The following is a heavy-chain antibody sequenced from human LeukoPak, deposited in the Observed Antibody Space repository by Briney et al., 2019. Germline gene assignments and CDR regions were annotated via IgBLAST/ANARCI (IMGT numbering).Heavy chain of an antibody. CDR2: ISGSGGST. D-gene: IGHD6-13*01. Sequence: GGSLRLSCAASGFTFSSYAMSWVRQAPGKGLEWVSAISGSGGSTYYADSVKGRFTISRDNSKNTLYLQMNSLRAEDTAVYYCANIAGYSSSWYGNYFDYWGQGTLVTVSS. CDR1: GFTFSSYA. V-gene: IGHV3-23*01. CDR3: ANIAGYSSSWYGNYFDY. J-gene: IGHJ4*02.